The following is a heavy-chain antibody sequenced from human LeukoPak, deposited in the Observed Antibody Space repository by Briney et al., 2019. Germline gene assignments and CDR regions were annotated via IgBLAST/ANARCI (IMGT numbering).Heavy chain of an antibody. CDR3: ARELVPPYEYYDFWSGYYPDY. V-gene: IGHV1-18*01. CDR2: ISAYNGNT. CDR1: GYTFTSYG. D-gene: IGHD3-3*01. Sequence: GASVKVSCKASGYTFTSYGISWVRQAPGQGLERMGWISAYNGNTNYAQKLQGRVTMTTDSSTSTAYMELRSLRSDDTAVYYCARELVPPYEYYDFWSGYYPDYWGQGTLVTVSS. J-gene: IGHJ4*02.